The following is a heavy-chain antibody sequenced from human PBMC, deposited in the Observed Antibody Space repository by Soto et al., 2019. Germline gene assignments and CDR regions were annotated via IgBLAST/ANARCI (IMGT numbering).Heavy chain of an antibody. J-gene: IGHJ3*02. CDR2: INAGNGYT. CDR3: ARVVYDDISGYFLDALDI. CDR1: GYTFTSFA. V-gene: IGHV1-3*01. Sequence: ASVKVSCKASGYTFTSFAVHWVRQAPGQRLEWMGWINAGNGYTKYSQKFQGRVTITRDASASTAYMELSSLRSEDTAVYYCARVVYDDISGYFLDALDIWGQGTMVTVSS. D-gene: IGHD3-22*01.